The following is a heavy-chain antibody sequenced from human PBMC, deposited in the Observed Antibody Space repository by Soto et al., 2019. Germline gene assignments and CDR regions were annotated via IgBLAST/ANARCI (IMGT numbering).Heavy chain of an antibody. D-gene: IGHD6-13*01. CDR1: GGSISSFSYY. CDR3: ARDAFSGSSWYKDAFDI. Sequence: SETLSLTCTVSGGSISSFSYYWGWIRQPPGKGLEWIGSIYYSGSTYSNPSLKSRVTISVDTSKNQFSLKLSSVTAADTAVYYCARDAFSGSSWYKDAFDIWGQGTMVTVSS. V-gene: IGHV4-39*02. J-gene: IGHJ3*02. CDR2: IYYSGST.